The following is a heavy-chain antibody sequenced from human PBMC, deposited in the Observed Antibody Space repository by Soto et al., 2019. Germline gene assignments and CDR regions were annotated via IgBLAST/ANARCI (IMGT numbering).Heavy chain of an antibody. CDR2: TYYRSRWHN. CDR3: VRGGPGSYVI. J-gene: IGHJ3*02. Sequence: QTLSLTCAISGDSVSSNLAAWNWIRPSPSRGLEWLGRTYYRSRWHNDYPVSVKSRITINPDTSKNHFSLQLNSVTPEDTAVYFMVRGGPGSYVIWCQGTMVSVS. D-gene: IGHD3-16*01. CDR1: GDSVSSNLAA. V-gene: IGHV6-1*01.